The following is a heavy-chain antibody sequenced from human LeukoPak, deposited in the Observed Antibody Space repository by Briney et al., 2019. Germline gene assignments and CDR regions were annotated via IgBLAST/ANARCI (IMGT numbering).Heavy chain of an antibody. D-gene: IGHD3-10*01. CDR2: ISAYNGNT. CDR3: AASTYYYGSGSSNRFDP. J-gene: IGHJ5*02. CDR1: GYTFTSYG. V-gene: IGHV1-18*01. Sequence: ASVKVSCKASGYTFTSYGISWVRQAPGQGLEWMGWISAYNGNTNYAQKLQGRVTMTTDTSTSTAYMELRSLRSDDTAVYYCAASTYYYGSGSSNRFDPWGQGTLVTVSS.